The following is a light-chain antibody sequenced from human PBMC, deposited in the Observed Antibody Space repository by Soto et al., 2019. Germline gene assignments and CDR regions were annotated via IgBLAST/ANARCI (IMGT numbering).Light chain of an antibody. Sequence: EIVMTQSPGTLTLSPWERATLSCRASQSVSSSYLAWYQQKPGQAPRLLIYGASSRATGIPDRFSGSGSGTDFTLTISRLQSEDFAVYYCQQYISWPRTFGQGTKVDIK. CDR2: GAS. CDR1: QSVSSSY. V-gene: IGKV3-20*01. CDR3: QQYISWPRT. J-gene: IGKJ1*01.